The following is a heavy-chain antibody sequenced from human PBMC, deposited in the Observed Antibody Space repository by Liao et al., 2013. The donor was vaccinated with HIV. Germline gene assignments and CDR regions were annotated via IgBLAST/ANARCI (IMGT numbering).Heavy chain of an antibody. CDR2: IYYSGST. CDR1: GGSISGKTYH. J-gene: IGHJ4*02. Sequence: QLQLQESGPGLVEPSETLSLACTVSGGSISGKTYHWGWIRQPPGKGLEWIGSIYYSGSTYYNPSLRSRVTISVDTSKNHFSLRLSSVTAADTAVYYCARDTDTSGFFYWGRGILVTVSS. D-gene: IGHD3-22*01. CDR3: ARDTDTSGFFY. V-gene: IGHV4-39*02.